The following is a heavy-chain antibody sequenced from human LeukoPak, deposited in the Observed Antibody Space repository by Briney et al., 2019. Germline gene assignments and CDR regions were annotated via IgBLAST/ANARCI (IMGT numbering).Heavy chain of an antibody. Sequence: GASLKISCKGSGSFFTSYWIGGVRPMPGKGLEWMGIIYPGDSDTRYSPSFQGQVTIAADKSISTAYLQWSSLKASDTAMYYCARGYCSGGSCYRGYFDYWGQGTLVSVSS. CDR1: GSFFTSYW. CDR2: IYPGDSDT. CDR3: ARGYCSGGSCYRGYFDY. D-gene: IGHD2-15*01. V-gene: IGHV5-51*01. J-gene: IGHJ4*02.